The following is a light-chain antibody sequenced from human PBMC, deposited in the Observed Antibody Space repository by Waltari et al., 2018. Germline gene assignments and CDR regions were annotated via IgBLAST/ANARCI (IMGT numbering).Light chain of an antibody. CDR3: QQFNNYPYT. CDR1: QGISSA. Sequence: AIQLTKSPSSLSASVGDRVTITCRASQGISSALAWYQHKPGKAPKLLIYDASSLESGVPSRFSGSGSGTDFTLTISSLQPEDFATYYCQQFNNYPYTFGQGTKLEIK. V-gene: IGKV1D-13*01. CDR2: DAS. J-gene: IGKJ2*01.